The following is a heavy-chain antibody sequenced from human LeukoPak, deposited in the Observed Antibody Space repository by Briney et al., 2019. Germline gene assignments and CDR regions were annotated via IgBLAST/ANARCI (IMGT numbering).Heavy chain of an antibody. CDR3: ARGTYYDSRGYSGVRLFDY. Sequence: ASVEVSCKASGYTFTSYGISWVRQAPGQGLGWMGWINPNNGRTSYAQNFQGRVSMTRDTSISTAYMELSSLRSDDTAVYSCARGTYYDSRGYSGVRLFDYWGQGTLVTVSS. CDR2: INPNNGRT. J-gene: IGHJ4*02. CDR1: GYTFTSYG. V-gene: IGHV1-2*02. D-gene: IGHD3-22*01.